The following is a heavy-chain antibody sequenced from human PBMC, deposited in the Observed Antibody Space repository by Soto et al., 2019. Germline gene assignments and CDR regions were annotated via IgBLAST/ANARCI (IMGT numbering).Heavy chain of an antibody. CDR2: ISSISNYI. Sequence: QVQLVESGGGLVEPGGSLRLSCAASGFAFGAYYMTWIRQAPGQGLEWVSYISSISNYIDYADSVKGRFTISRDNAKNSLYLQLNSLRAEDTATYYCARSPVAATFWFDLWGQGTLVTVSS. J-gene: IGHJ5*02. CDR3: ARSPVAATFWFDL. D-gene: IGHD2-15*01. V-gene: IGHV3-11*06. CDR1: GFAFGAYY.